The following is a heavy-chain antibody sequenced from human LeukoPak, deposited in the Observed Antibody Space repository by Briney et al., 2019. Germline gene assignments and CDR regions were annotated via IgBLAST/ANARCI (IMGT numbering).Heavy chain of an antibody. Sequence: GGSLRLSCAASGFTFSNYAIHWVRQAPGKGLEWVAVISYDGSNKYYADSVKGRFTISRDNSKNTLYLQMNSLRAEDTAVYYCARDRLHYDSLTGYPADWGQGTLVTVSS. D-gene: IGHD3-9*01. CDR3: ARDRLHYDSLTGYPAD. J-gene: IGHJ4*02. V-gene: IGHV3-30*14. CDR1: GFTFSNYA. CDR2: ISYDGSNK.